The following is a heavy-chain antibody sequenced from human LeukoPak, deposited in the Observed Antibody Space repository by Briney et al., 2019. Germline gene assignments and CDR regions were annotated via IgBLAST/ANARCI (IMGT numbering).Heavy chain of an antibody. Sequence: GGSLRLSCAASGFTFSSYVMHWVRQAPGKGLEWVAIISYDGSNEYYADSVKGRFTISRDNAKNSLYLQMNSLRAEDTALYYCAKDRVGHFDYWGQGTLVTVSS. D-gene: IGHD1-26*01. J-gene: IGHJ4*02. CDR1: GFTFSSYV. CDR2: ISYDGSNE. V-gene: IGHV3-30*04. CDR3: AKDRVGHFDY.